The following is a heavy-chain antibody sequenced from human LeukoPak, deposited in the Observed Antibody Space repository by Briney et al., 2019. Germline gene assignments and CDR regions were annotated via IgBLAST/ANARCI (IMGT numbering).Heavy chain of an antibody. Sequence: GGSLRLSCAASGFTFSGYAMRWVRQAPGKGLEWVADISYDGSNKYYADSVKGRFTISRDNSKNTLYLHRNSLRAEDTPEYYFCSYRRSVVVVPEYYYYYGIDVWGQGTTVTVSS. J-gene: IGHJ6*02. CDR2: ISYDGSNK. CDR1: GFTFSGYA. CDR3: CSYRRSVVVVPEYYYYYGIDV. V-gene: IGHV3-30-3*01. D-gene: IGHD2-15*01.